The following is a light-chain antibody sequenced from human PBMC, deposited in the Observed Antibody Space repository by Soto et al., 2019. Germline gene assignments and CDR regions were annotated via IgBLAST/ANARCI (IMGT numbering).Light chain of an antibody. V-gene: IGKV1-33*01. Sequence: DIQMSQSPSSLSASVGDRVTITCQASQDISNYLNWYQHKPGKPPKLLIYDASNLETGVPSGFSGSKSGTAFTFTITSLQPEDIATYYCQQYDNLPFSFGGGTKVEIK. CDR2: DAS. CDR1: QDISNY. J-gene: IGKJ4*01. CDR3: QQYDNLPFS.